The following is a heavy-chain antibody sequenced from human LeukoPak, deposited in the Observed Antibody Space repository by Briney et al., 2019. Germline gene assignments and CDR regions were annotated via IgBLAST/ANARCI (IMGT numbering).Heavy chain of an antibody. J-gene: IGHJ5*02. CDR2: IYYSGST. Sequence: SETLSLTCTVSGGSISSYYWSWIRQPPGKGLEWIGYIYYSGSTNYNPSLKGRVTISVDTSKSQFSLKLSSVTAADTAVYYCARVRDFWSGHNWFDPWGQGTLVTVSS. CDR1: GGSISSYY. V-gene: IGHV4-59*01. D-gene: IGHD3-3*01. CDR3: ARVRDFWSGHNWFDP.